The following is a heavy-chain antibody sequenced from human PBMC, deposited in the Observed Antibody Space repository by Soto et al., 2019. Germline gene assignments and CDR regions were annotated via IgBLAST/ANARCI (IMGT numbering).Heavy chain of an antibody. CDR3: ARDLNWSSDY. CDR1: GFTFSNYN. V-gene: IGHV3-48*02. Sequence: EVQLVESGGGLVQPGGSLRLSCAASGFTFSNYNMNWIRQAPGKGLEWVSCLRSDSSGIFYADSVSGRFTMSRDNAKNSLYLQMNSLTDEDTAVYFCARDLNWSSDYWGQGILVAFSS. J-gene: IGHJ4*02. CDR2: LRSDSSGI.